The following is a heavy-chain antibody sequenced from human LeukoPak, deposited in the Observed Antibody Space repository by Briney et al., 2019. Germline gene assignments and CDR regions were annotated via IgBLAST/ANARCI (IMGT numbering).Heavy chain of an antibody. V-gene: IGHV4-39*01. CDR3: AKHYHNDAQASFHY. J-gene: IGHJ4*02. D-gene: IGHD3-22*01. Sequence: SETLSLTCTVSGGSISSDTYYWGWIRQPPGKGLEWFGTIYYSGYTYYNPPLNSRVIISVDTSKNQFSLRLSSVTAADTAIYYCAKHYHNDAQASFHYWGQGTLVTVSS. CDR1: GGSISSDTYY. CDR2: IYYSGYT.